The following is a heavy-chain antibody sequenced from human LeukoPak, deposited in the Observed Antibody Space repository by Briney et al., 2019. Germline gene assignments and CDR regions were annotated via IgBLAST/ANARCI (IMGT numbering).Heavy chain of an antibody. J-gene: IGHJ2*01. Sequence: SETLSLTCTVSGGSISSSSYYCGWILQPPGRGLEWIGSIYSSGSTYHNPSLKSRVTISVDTSKNQFSLKLSSVTAADTAVYYCASHIRWLVRYWYLDLWGRGTLVTVSS. V-gene: IGHV4-39*01. CDR2: IYSSGST. D-gene: IGHD6-19*01. CDR1: GGSISSSSYY. CDR3: ASHIRWLVRYWYLDL.